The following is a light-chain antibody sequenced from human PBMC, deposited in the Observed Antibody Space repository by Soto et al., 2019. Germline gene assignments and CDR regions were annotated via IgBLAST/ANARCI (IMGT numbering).Light chain of an antibody. CDR1: QSISRY. CDR3: HQYNNYPWT. V-gene: IGKV1-5*03. CDR2: KAS. J-gene: IGKJ1*01. Sequence: DIQMTQSPSTLSASVGDRDTFTCRASQSISRYLAWYQQKPGQAPKLLIYKASSLQTGVPSRFSGSGSGTEFTLTVSSLQPDDFATYFCHQYNNYPWTFGQGTKVEIK.